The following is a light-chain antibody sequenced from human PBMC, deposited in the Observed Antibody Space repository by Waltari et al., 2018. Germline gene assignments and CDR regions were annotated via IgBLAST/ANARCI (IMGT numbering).Light chain of an antibody. V-gene: IGKV3-15*01. Sequence: EIVMTQSPATLSVSPGDRATLSCRASQSVTSNLAWYHQKPGQAPRLLIYGASTRATGIPARFSGSGSGTEFTLTISSLQSEDFAVYYCQQYDNWPWTFGQGTKVEIK. J-gene: IGKJ1*01. CDR1: QSVTSN. CDR3: QQYDNWPWT. CDR2: GAS.